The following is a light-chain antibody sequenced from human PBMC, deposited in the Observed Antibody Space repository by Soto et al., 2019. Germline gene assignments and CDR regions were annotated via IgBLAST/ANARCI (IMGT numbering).Light chain of an antibody. Sequence: DIQRTQSPSTLSVSVGDRVTITCRASQSISTWLAWYQQEPGKAPKLLIHKASSLQSGVPSRFSGRGYGTDFTLTISRLPPQDFATYYCLQDYHYPWTFGQGTKVHIK. CDR2: KAS. CDR1: QSISTW. CDR3: LQDYHYPWT. J-gene: IGKJ1*01. V-gene: IGKV1-5*03.